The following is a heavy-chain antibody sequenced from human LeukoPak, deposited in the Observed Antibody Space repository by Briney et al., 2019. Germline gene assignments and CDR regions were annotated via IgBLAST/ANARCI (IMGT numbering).Heavy chain of an antibody. V-gene: IGHV3-15*01. D-gene: IGHD1-26*01. Sequence: PGGSLRLSCAASGFTFRNAWMSWVRQAPGKGLEWVGRIKKKTEGGTTDYAAPVKGRFTISRDDPKNTLYLQMNSLKTEDTAVYYCTTAVGGTEDFDYWGQGTLVTVYS. CDR1: GFTFRNAW. CDR2: IKKKTEGGTT. CDR3: TTAVGGTEDFDY. J-gene: IGHJ4*02.